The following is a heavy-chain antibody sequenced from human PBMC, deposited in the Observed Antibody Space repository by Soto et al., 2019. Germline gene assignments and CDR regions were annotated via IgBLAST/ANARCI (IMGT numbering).Heavy chain of an antibody. CDR1: GFTFSGHV. Sequence: QVQVVESGGGVVQPGRSLRLSCTASGFTFSGHVMHWVRQPPGKGLEWVAQIWYDGSNKYYADSVNGRFTISRDNSKNTLYVQMDSLRVEDTAVYYCARDGQSLAPYALDVWGQGTSVTVSS. V-gene: IGHV3-33*01. D-gene: IGHD6-19*01. CDR2: IWYDGSNK. CDR3: ARDGQSLAPYALDV. J-gene: IGHJ6*02.